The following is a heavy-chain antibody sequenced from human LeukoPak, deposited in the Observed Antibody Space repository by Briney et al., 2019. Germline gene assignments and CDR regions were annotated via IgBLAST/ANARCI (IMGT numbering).Heavy chain of an antibody. D-gene: IGHD3-3*01. CDR3: ARDHNFWSGDTSWNYYYMDV. V-gene: IGHV4-59*11. J-gene: IGHJ6*03. Sequence: PSETLSLTCTVSGGSISSHYWSWIRQPPGKGLEWLGYIYYSGSTNYNPSLKSRVTISVDTSKNQFSLKLSSVTAADTAVYYCARDHNFWSGDTSWNYYYMDVWGKGTTVTVSS. CDR1: GGSISSHY. CDR2: IYYSGST.